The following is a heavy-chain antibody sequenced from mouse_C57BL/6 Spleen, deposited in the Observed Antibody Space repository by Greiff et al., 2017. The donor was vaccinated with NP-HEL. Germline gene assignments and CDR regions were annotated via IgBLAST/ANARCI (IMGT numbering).Heavy chain of an antibody. J-gene: IGHJ2*01. CDR3: ARLYYGNYSYYFDY. D-gene: IGHD2-1*01. CDR1: GYTFTSYW. V-gene: IGHV1-64*01. Sequence: VQLQQPGAELVKPGASVKLSCKASGYTFTSYWMHWVKQRPGQGLEWIGMIHPNSGSTNYNEKFKSKATLTVDKSSSTAYMQLSSLTSEDSAVYYCARLYYGNYSYYFDYWGKGTTLTVSS. CDR2: IHPNSGST.